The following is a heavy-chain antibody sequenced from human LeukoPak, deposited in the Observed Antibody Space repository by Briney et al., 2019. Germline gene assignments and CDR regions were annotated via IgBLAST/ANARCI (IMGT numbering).Heavy chain of an antibody. V-gene: IGHV4-39*07. J-gene: IGHJ5*02. CDR1: GGSISSGSYY. CDR2: VNYSGST. CDR3: VRDRCGGDCYPNWFDP. D-gene: IGHD2-21*02. Sequence: SETLSLTCTVSGGSISSGSYYWGWIRQSPGKGLEWIGDVNYSGSTNYNPSLKSRVTISVDTSKNQFSLKLTSVTAADAAVYYCVRDRCGGDCYPNWFDPWGQGTLVTVSS.